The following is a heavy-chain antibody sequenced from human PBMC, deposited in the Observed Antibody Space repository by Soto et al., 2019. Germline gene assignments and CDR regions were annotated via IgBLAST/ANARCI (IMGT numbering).Heavy chain of an antibody. CDR1: EYTFTSYY. J-gene: IGHJ4*02. D-gene: IGHD2-2*02. V-gene: IGHV1-46*01. Sequence: ASVKVSCKASEYTFTSYYVHWVRQTPGQGLEWMGIIHPSGGSTNYAQKFQGRVTMTRDTSTSTVYMELSSLRSEDTAVYYCASLLIPAALLDYWGQGTLVTVSS. CDR3: ASLLIPAALLDY. CDR2: IHPSGGST.